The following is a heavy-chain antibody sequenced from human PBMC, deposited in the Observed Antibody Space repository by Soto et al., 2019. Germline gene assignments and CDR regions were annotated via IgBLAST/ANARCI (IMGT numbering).Heavy chain of an antibody. CDR1: GYTFTSYG. V-gene: IGHV1-18*01. CDR2: ISAYNGNT. CDR3: ARDFERITIFGVVTPPFDY. J-gene: IGHJ4*02. Sequence: ASVKVSCKASGYTFTSYGISWVRQAPGQGLEWMGWISAYNGNTNYAQKLQGRVTMTTDTSTSTAYMELRSLRSDDTAVYYCARDFERITIFGVVTPPFDYWGQGTLVTVSS. D-gene: IGHD3-3*01.